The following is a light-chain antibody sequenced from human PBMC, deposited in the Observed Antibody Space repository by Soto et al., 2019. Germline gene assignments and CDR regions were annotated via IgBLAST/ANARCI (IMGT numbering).Light chain of an antibody. J-gene: IGKJ5*01. CDR2: DAS. V-gene: IGKV1-12*01. CDR3: EQAKSFSFT. Sequence: DLQITHSPSSVSASVGDRVFITCRARLTISSWVARYQQIPGKAPKLRIYDASILQTGVPSRFRGSGSGSDFTHTINSLQPEDLATYYCEQAKSFSFTFGNGTRVEIK. CDR1: LTISSW.